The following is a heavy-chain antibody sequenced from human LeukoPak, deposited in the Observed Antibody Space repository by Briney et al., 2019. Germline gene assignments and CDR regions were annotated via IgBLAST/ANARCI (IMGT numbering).Heavy chain of an antibody. Sequence: TGGSLRLSCAASGFTFDDYGMGWVRQAPGKGLEWVSGINWNGGSTGYADSVKGRFTISRDNAKNSLYLQMNSLRAEDTALYYCARDRGYYDSSGYDDWGQGTLVTVSS. CDR1: GFTFDDYG. CDR2: INWNGGST. J-gene: IGHJ4*02. CDR3: ARDRGYYDSSGYDD. D-gene: IGHD3-22*01. V-gene: IGHV3-20*04.